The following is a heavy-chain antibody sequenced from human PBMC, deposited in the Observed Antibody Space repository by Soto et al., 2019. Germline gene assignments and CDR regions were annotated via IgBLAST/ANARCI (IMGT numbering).Heavy chain of an antibody. V-gene: IGHV1-8*01. J-gene: IGHJ5*02. CDR1: GYTFTSYD. CDR2: MNPTSGNT. D-gene: IGHD3-10*01. Sequence: QVQLVQSGAEVKKPGASVTVSCKASGYTFTSYDINWVRQATGQGLEWMGWMNPTSGNTGYAQKFQCRVNMPRNTSISPAYMELRSLRSEDTAVYYCASSGSGTGWFDPWGQGSLVTVSS. CDR3: ASSGSGTGWFDP.